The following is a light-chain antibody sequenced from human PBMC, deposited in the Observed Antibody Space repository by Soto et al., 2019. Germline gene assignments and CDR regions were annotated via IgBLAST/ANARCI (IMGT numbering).Light chain of an antibody. V-gene: IGKV3-15*01. CDR2: GAS. CDR1: QSVSSN. CDR3: QQYNNWPLT. J-gene: IGKJ4*01. Sequence: EIVMTQSPATLSVSPGGRATLSCRASQSVSSNLAWYQQKPGQAPRLLIYGASTRATGIPARFSGSGSGTEFTLTICSLQSEDFAVYYCQQYNNWPLTFGGGTKVEIK.